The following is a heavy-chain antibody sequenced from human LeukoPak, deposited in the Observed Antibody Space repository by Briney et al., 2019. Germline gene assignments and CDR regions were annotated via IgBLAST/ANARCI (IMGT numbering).Heavy chain of an antibody. CDR3: ARTENDYYDSSGYRY. D-gene: IGHD3-22*01. CDR1: GGSISSSSYY. Sequence: PSETLSLTYTVSGGSISSSSYYWGWIRQPPGKGLEWIGSIYYSGSTYYNPSLKSRVTISVDTSKNQFSLKLSSVTAADTAVYYCARTENDYYDSSGYRYWGQGTLVTVSS. CDR2: IYYSGST. J-gene: IGHJ4*02. V-gene: IGHV4-39*01.